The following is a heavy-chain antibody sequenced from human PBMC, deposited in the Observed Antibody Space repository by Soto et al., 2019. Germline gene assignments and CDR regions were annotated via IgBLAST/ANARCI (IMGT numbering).Heavy chain of an antibody. CDR2: IYHRST. J-gene: IGHJ4*02. V-gene: IGHV4-30-2*01. CDR3: ARLPGYCSGDSCRIDY. D-gene: IGHD2-15*01. CDR1: GGSISSGGYS. Sequence: SETLSLTCAVSGGSISSGGYSWSWIRQPPGKGLEWIGYIYHRSTYYNPSLKSRVTISVDRSKNQFSLKLSSVTAADTAVYFCARLPGYCSGDSCRIDYWGQGTLVTVSS.